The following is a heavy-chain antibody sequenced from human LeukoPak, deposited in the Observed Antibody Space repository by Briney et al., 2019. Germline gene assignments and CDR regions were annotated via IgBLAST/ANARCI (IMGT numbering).Heavy chain of an antibody. J-gene: IGHJ4*02. CDR1: GDSISSYY. D-gene: IGHD3-10*01. CDR3: ARGVYYGSGKDY. CDR2: IYYSGST. Sequence: SETLSLTCTVSGDSISSYYWSWIRQPPGKGLEWIGYIYYSGSTNYNPSLKSRVTISVDTSKNQFSLKLTSVTAADTAVYYCARGVYYGSGKDYWGQGTLVTVSS. V-gene: IGHV4-59*12.